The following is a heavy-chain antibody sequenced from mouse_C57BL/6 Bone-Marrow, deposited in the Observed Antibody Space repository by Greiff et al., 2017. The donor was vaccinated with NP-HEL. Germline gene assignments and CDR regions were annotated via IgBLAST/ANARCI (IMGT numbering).Heavy chain of an antibody. Sequence: EVQGVESGGGLVQSGRSLRLSCATSGFTFSDFYMEWVRQAPGKGLEWIAASRNKANDYTTEYSASVKGRFIVSRDTSQSILYLQMNALRAEDTAIYYCARDAGENYFDYWGQGTTLTVSS. CDR2: SRNKANDYTT. J-gene: IGHJ2*01. CDR3: ARDAGENYFDY. CDR1: GFTFSDFY. V-gene: IGHV7-1*01.